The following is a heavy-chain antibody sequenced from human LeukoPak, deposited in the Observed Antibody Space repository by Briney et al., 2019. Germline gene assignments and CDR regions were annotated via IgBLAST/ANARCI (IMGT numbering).Heavy chain of an antibody. CDR1: GFTFSSYA. CDR2: ISGSGGST. V-gene: IGHV3-23*01. D-gene: IGHD3-22*01. Sequence: GGSLRLSCAASGFTFSSYAMSWVRQAPGKGLEWVSAISGSGGSTYYADSVKGRFTISRDNSKNTLYLQMNSLRAEDTAVYYCAKDTYYYDSSGYYPDWGQGTLVTVSS. J-gene: IGHJ4*02. CDR3: AKDTYYYDSSGYYPD.